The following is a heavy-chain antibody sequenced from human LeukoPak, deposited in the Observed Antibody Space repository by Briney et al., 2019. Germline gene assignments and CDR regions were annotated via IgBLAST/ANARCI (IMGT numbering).Heavy chain of an antibody. CDR3: ARARSDILTGHPFDY. J-gene: IGHJ4*02. V-gene: IGHV1-2*02. CDR2: INPSGGST. CDR1: GYSFTGYH. D-gene: IGHD3-9*01. Sequence: ASVKVSCKASGYSFTGYHLYWVRQAPGQGLEWLGWINPSGGSTSYAQMFQGRVTMTRDTSISTAYMELSRLRSDDTAVYYCARARSDILTGHPFDYWGQGTLVTVSS.